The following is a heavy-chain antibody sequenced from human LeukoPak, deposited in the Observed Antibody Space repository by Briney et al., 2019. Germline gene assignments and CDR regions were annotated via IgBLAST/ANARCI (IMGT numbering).Heavy chain of an antibody. J-gene: IGHJ4*02. V-gene: IGHV3-74*01. CDR2: INNDGSTT. Sequence: GGSLRLSCAASGFTFSSYWMHWVRQAPGKGLVWVSRINNDGSTTRYADSVKGRFTISRDNAKNTLYLPMNSLKPEDTARYYCARSNYPYYFDYWGQGTLVTVSS. CDR3: ARSNYPYYFDY. CDR1: GFTFSSYW. D-gene: IGHD4/OR15-4a*01.